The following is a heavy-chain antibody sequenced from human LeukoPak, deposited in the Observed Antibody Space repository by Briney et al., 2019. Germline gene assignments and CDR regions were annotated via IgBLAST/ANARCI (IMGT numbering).Heavy chain of an antibody. CDR3: ARDVQLERRRDYYYYGMDV. Sequence: SQTLSLTCTVSGTSISSGAYSWSWVRQHPGKGLEWIAYIYYSGNTYYNPSLKRRVTISVDTSKNQFSLKLSSVTAADTAVYYCARDVQLERRRDYYYYGMDVWGQGTTVTVSS. J-gene: IGHJ6*02. V-gene: IGHV4-31*03. CDR2: IYYSGNT. D-gene: IGHD1-1*01. CDR1: GTSISSGAYS.